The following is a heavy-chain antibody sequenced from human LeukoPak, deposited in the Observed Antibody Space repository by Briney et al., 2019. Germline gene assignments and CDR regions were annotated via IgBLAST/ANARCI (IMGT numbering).Heavy chain of an antibody. CDR1: GYTFTGYY. CDR3: ARGRLRAEAYFQH. D-gene: IGHD4-17*01. V-gene: IGHV1-2*02. Sequence: GASVKVSCKASGYTFTGYYMHWVRQAPGQGLEWMGWINPNSGGTNYAQKFQGRVTMTRDTSISTAYMELSRLRSDDTAVYYCARGRLRAEAYFQHWGQGTLVTVSS. J-gene: IGHJ1*01. CDR2: INPNSGGT.